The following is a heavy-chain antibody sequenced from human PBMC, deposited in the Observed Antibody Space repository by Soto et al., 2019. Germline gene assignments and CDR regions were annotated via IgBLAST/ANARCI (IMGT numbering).Heavy chain of an antibody. Sequence: GGSLRLSCEASGFTFSGVSMNWVRQVPGKGLEWVASISSGSSDTWYADSVKGRFIISRDNAQNSMFLQMNTLSPEDTPMYYCARVAYWGPGTRVTVSP. V-gene: IGHV3-21*01. CDR3: ARVAY. J-gene: IGHJ4*02. CDR1: GFTFSGVS. CDR2: ISSGSSDT.